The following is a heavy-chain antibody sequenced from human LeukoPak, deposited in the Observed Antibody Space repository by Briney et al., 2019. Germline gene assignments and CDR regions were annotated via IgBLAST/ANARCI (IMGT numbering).Heavy chain of an antibody. V-gene: IGHV3-30-3*01. CDR1: GFTFSSYA. CDR2: ISYDGSNK. CDR3: AKDSITIFEVVPYYYYYYMDV. J-gene: IGHJ6*03. Sequence: EGSLRLSCAASGFTFSSYAMHWVRQAPGKGLEWVAVISYDGSNKYYADSVKGRFTISRDNSKNTLYLQMNSLRAEDTAVYYCAKDSITIFEVVPYYYYYYMDVWGKGTTVTVSS. D-gene: IGHD3-3*01.